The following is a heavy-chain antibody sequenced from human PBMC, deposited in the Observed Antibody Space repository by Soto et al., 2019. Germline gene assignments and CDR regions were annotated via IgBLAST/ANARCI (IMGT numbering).Heavy chain of an antibody. CDR2: ISYDGSNK. V-gene: IGHV3-30-3*01. J-gene: IGHJ4*02. CDR3: ARVSHDYGGTNFDY. D-gene: IGHD4-17*01. CDR1: VFTFISYA. Sequence: GWSLRLSCASSVFTFISYAMHWVRQAPGKGLEWVAVISYDGSNKYYADSVKGRFTISRDNSKNTLYLQMNSLRAEDTAVYYCARVSHDYGGTNFDYWGQGTLVTVSS.